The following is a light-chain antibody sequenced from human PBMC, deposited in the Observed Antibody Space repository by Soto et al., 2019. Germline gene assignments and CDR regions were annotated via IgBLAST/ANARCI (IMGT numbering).Light chain of an antibody. CDR2: EGS. Sequence: QAVVTQPASVSGSPGQSITISCTGTSSDVGSYNLVSWYQQHPGKAPKLMIYEGSKRPSGVSNRFSGSKSGNTASLTISGLQAEDEADYYCCSYAGSSTPHYVFGTGTKLTVL. V-gene: IGLV2-23*01. CDR1: SSDVGSYNL. J-gene: IGLJ1*01. CDR3: CSYAGSSTPHYV.